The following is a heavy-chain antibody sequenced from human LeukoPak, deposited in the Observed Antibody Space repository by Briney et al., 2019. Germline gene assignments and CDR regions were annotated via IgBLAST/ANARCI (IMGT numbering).Heavy chain of an antibody. V-gene: IGHV1-18*04. Sequence: ASVKVSCKASGYTFTSYGISWVRQAPGQGLEWMGWSSAYNGNTNYAQKLQGRVTMTTDTATSTAYMELRSLRSDDTAVYYCARSILTGYYPGGYYFYYWGQGTLVTVSS. CDR3: ARSILTGYYPGGYYFYY. CDR2: SSAYNGNT. D-gene: IGHD3-9*01. J-gene: IGHJ4*02. CDR1: GYTFTSYG.